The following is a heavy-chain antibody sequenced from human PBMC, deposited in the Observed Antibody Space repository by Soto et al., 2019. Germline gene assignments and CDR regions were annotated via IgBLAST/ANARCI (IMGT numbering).Heavy chain of an antibody. Sequence: GGSLRLSCAASGFTFSSYSMNWVRQAPGKGLEWVSYISSSSSTIYYADSVKGRFTISRDNAKNSLYLQMNSLRDEDTAVYYCARDRAPYYYDSSGYYWFDPWGQGTLVTVSS. CDR3: ARDRAPYYYDSSGYYWFDP. J-gene: IGHJ5*02. CDR1: GFTFSSYS. D-gene: IGHD3-22*01. CDR2: ISSSSSTI. V-gene: IGHV3-48*02.